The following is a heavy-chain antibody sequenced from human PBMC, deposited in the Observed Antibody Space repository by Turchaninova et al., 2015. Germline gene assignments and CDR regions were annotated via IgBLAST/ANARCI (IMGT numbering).Heavy chain of an antibody. D-gene: IGHD6-25*01. CDR2: TYYRSKWYK. V-gene: IGHV6-1*01. CDR3: ARDLSAKLDY. J-gene: IGHJ4*02. Sequence: QVQLQQSGPGLAKPSQTLSLTCAISGDSVSRNRAAWNWTRQSPSRALEWLGRTYYRSKWYKDYAVSLRGRITIDPDTSKNQFSLQLNSVTPEDTAVYYCARDLSAKLDYWGQGALVTVSS. CDR1: GDSVSRNRAA.